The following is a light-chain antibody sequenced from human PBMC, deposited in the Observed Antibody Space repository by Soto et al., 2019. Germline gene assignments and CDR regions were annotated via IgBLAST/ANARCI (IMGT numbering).Light chain of an antibody. Sequence: QSVLTQPASVSGSPGQSITIYCTGTSSDVGGYNYVSWYQQHPGKAPKLVIYDVTNRPSGVSDRVSGSKSGNTASLTISGLQAEDEADYYCSSYTRSNTVAFGGGTKLTVL. CDR1: SSDVGGYNY. J-gene: IGLJ2*01. CDR3: SSYTRSNTVA. CDR2: DVT. V-gene: IGLV2-14*01.